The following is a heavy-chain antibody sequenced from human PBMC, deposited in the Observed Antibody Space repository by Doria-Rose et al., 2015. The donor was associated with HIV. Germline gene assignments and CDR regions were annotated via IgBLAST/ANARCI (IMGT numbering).Heavy chain of an antibody. V-gene: IGHV2-26*01. J-gene: IGHJ4*02. CDR3: ARIKSSRWYHKYYFDF. CDR2: IFSDDER. Sequence: QESGPVLVKPTETLTLTCTVSGVSLSSPGMGVSWIRQPPGKALEWLANIFSDDERSYKTSLQSRLTISRSTSKSQVVLTMTDMDPVDTATYYCARIKSSRWYHKYYFDFWGQGTLVIVSA. D-gene: IGHD6-13*01. CDR1: GVSLSSPGMG.